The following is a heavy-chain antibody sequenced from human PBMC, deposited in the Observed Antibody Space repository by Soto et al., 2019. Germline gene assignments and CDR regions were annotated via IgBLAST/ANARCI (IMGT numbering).Heavy chain of an antibody. V-gene: IGHV4-59*08. J-gene: IGHJ6*02. CDR3: ARILTMTMCMDV. D-gene: IGHD3-22*01. Sequence: PSETLSLNCTVSGGSICSYSWSWIRQPPGKGLEWIGYIYYSGSTNYNPSLKSRVTISVDTSKNQFSLKLSSVTAADTAVYYCARILTMTMCMDVWGQGTTVTVSS. CDR1: GGSICSYS. CDR2: IYYSGST.